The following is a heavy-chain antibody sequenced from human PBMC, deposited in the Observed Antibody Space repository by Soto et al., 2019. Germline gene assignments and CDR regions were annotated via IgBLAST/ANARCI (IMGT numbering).Heavy chain of an antibody. D-gene: IGHD3-22*01. CDR3: ARKIATNYSDYHDLLAF. CDR2: ISYSGST. V-gene: IGHV4-59*01. CDR1: SGTTRTVL. J-gene: IGHJ6*02. Sequence: SETLSLTCTGSSGTTRTVLRTWMRQPPGKGMEWIGHISYSGSTDYNPSLKSRVTISVDTSKNQFSLKLSSVSAADTAVYFCARKIATNYSDYHDLLAFWTQGTSVTVSS.